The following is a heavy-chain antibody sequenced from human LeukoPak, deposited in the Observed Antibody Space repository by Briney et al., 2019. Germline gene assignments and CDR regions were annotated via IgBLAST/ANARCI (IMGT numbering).Heavy chain of an antibody. V-gene: IGHV4-39*01. D-gene: IGHD2-15*01. CDR2: IYYSGST. Sequence: SETLSLTCTVSGGSISSSSYYWGWIRQPPGKGLGWIGSIYYSGSTYYNPSLKSRVTISVDTSKNQFSLKLSSVTAADTAVYYCARLGYCSGGSCYGQYYFDYWGQGTLVTVSS. J-gene: IGHJ4*02. CDR1: GGSISSSSYY. CDR3: ARLGYCSGGSCYGQYYFDY.